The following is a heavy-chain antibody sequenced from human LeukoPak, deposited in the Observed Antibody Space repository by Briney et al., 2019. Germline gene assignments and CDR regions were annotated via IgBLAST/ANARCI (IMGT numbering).Heavy chain of an antibody. V-gene: IGHV1-69*13. J-gene: IGHJ4*02. CDR2: IIPIFGTA. D-gene: IGHD3-22*01. Sequence: SVKVSCKASGGTFSSYGISWVRQAPGQGLEWMGGIIPIFGTANYAQKFQGRATITADESTSTAYMELSSLRSEDTAVYYCASGVYYDSSGYSFEYWGQGTLATVSS. CDR1: GGTFSSYG. CDR3: ASGVYYDSSGYSFEY.